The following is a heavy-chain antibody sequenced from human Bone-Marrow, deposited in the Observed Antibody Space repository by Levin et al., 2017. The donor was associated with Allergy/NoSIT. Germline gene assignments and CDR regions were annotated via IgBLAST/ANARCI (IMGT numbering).Heavy chain of an antibody. J-gene: IGHJ5*02. CDR3: ARVPAGWYNWFDP. V-gene: IGHV3-7*01. CDR2: IKQDGSEK. D-gene: IGHD6-19*01. CDR1: GFTFSSYW. Sequence: GESLKISCAASGFTFSSYWMSWVRQAPGKGLEWVANIKQDGSEKYYVDSVKGRFTISRDNAKNSLYLQMNSLRAEDTAVYYCARVPAGWYNWFDPWGQGTLVTVSS.